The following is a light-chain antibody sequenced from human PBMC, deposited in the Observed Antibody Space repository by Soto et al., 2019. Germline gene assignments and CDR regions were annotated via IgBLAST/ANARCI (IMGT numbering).Light chain of an antibody. J-gene: IGKJ5*01. V-gene: IGKV3-20*01. CDR2: GAS. CDR3: QQYGNSPPIT. Sequence: EIVLTQSPDTLSLSPGETATLSCGASQSVSSSHIAWYQQKPGQSPRLLIDGASSRASGIPDRFSGSGSGTDFTLTISRLEPEDFGIYYCQQYGNSPPITFGQGRRPEN. CDR1: QSVSSSH.